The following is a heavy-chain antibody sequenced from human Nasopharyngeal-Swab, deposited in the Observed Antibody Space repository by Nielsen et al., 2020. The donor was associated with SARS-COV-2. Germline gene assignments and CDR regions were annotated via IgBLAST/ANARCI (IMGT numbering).Heavy chain of an antibody. V-gene: IGHV3-30*18. D-gene: IGHD3-16*02. Sequence: WIRQPPGKGLVWVAVISYDGSNKYYADSVKGRFTISRDNSKNTLYLQMNSLRAEDTAVYYCAKEEITFGGVIVMGIDYWGQGTLVTVSS. CDR3: AKEEITFGGVIVMGIDY. CDR2: ISYDGSNK. J-gene: IGHJ4*02.